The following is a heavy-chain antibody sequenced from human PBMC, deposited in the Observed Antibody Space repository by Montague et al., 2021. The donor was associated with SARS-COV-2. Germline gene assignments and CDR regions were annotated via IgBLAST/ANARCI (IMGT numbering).Heavy chain of an antibody. CDR1: GGSISSSSYY. V-gene: IGHV4-39*06. D-gene: IGHD3-22*01. Sequence: SETLSLTCTVSGGSISSSSYYWGWIRQPPGKGLEWIGSVYYSGSTYYNPSLKSRVTISVDTSKNQFTLKLSSVTAADTAVYYCARRVSWVTMIVVVAYFDYWGQGTLVTVSS. J-gene: IGHJ4*02. CDR2: VYYSGST. CDR3: ARRVSWVTMIVVVAYFDY.